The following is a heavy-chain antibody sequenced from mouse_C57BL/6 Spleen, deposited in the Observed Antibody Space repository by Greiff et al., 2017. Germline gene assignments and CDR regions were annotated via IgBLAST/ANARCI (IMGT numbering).Heavy chain of an antibody. CDR1: GYTFTSYW. J-gene: IGHJ2*01. Sequence: QVQLQQPGAELVRPGSSVKLSCKASGYTFTSYWMDWVKQRPGQGLEWIGNIYPSDSETHYNQKFKDKATLTVDKSSSTAYMQLRSLTSEDSAVYYCARGTTVVAGNFDYWGQGTTLTVSS. CDR3: ARGTTVVAGNFDY. V-gene: IGHV1-61*01. CDR2: IYPSDSET. D-gene: IGHD1-1*01.